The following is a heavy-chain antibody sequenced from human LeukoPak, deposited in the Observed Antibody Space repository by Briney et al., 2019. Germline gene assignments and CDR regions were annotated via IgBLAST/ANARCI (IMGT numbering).Heavy chain of an antibody. D-gene: IGHD6-13*01. J-gene: IGHJ4*02. V-gene: IGHV3-30*03. CDR1: GFTFSSYG. CDR2: ISYDGSNK. Sequence: GGSLRLSCAASGFTFSSYGMHWVRQAPGKGLEWVAVISYDGSNKYYADSVKGRFTISRDNSKNTLYLQMNSLRAEDTAVYYCARTYSSSWTKRWNFDYWGQGALVTVSS. CDR3: ARTYSSSWTKRWNFDY.